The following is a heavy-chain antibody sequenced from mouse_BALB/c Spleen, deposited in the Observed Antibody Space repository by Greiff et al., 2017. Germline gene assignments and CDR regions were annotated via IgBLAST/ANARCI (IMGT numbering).Heavy chain of an antibody. D-gene: IGHD2-4*01. J-gene: IGHJ4*01. CDR3: ARVTITTDYYAMDY. CDR2: IYPGNGDT. V-gene: IGHV1-12*01. CDR1: GYTFTSYN. Sequence: VQLQQPGAELVKPGASVKMSCKASGYTFTSYNMHWVKQTPGQGLEWIGAIYPGNGDTSYNQKFKGKATLTADKSSSTAYMQLSSLTSEDSAVYYCARVTITTDYYAMDYWGQGTSVTVSS.